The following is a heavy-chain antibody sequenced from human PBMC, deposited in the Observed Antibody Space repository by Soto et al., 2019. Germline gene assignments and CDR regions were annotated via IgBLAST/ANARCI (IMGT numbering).Heavy chain of an antibody. Sequence: EVQLVESGGGLVKPGGSLRLSCVASGFTFSTHSMNWVRQAPGKGLEWVSSISSTSSYIYYADSVKGRFTISRDNAKNSLFLQMNSLRAEDTAVYFCAREPNYYDNGCYGRDVSYWGQGTQATASS. CDR2: ISSTSSYI. V-gene: IGHV3-21*06. CDR1: GFTFSTHS. J-gene: IGHJ4*02. D-gene: IGHD3-22*01. CDR3: AREPNYYDNGCYGRDVSY.